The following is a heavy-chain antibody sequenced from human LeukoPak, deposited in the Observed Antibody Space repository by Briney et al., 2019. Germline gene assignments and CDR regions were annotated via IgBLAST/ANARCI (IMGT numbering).Heavy chain of an antibody. CDR3: ARAMVRGGLDY. CDR2: ISYDGSNK. D-gene: IGHD3-10*01. J-gene: IGHJ4*02. V-gene: IGHV3-30*04. CDR1: GFTFSSYA. Sequence: GGSLRLSCAASGFTFSSYAMSWVRQAPGKGLEWVAVISYDGSNKYYADSVKGRFTISRDNSKNTLYLQMNSLRAEDTAVYYCARAMVRGGLDYWGQGTLVTVSS.